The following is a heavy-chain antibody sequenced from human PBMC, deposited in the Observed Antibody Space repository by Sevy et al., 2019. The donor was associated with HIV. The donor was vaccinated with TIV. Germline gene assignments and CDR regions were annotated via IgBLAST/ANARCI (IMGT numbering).Heavy chain of an antibody. J-gene: IGHJ4*02. CDR2: IYYSGST. D-gene: IGHD6-13*01. Sequence: SETLSLTCTVSGGSISSYYWSWIRQPPGKGLEWIGYIYYSGSTNYNPSLKSRVTISVDTSKNQFSLKLSSVTAAGTAVYYCASYGIAAAGPATFDYWGQGTLVTVSS. V-gene: IGHV4-59*12. CDR3: ASYGIAAAGPATFDY. CDR1: GGSISSYY.